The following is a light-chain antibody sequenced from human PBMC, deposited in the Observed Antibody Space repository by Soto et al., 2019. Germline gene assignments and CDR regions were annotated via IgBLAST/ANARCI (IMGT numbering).Light chain of an antibody. J-gene: IGKJ4*01. Sequence: EIVMTQSPASLSVSPGERATLSCRASQSVSSYLARYQQKPGQAPRLLIYAVSSRATGVPARFSGSGSGTEFTLTISSLQSEDFAIYYCQQHKIWPLTFGGGTKVEIK. CDR1: QSVSSY. CDR2: AVS. V-gene: IGKV3-15*01. CDR3: QQHKIWPLT.